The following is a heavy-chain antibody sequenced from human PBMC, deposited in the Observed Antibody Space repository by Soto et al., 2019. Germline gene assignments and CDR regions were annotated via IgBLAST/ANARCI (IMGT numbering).Heavy chain of an antibody. CDR3: AAPGRDGYKLDY. J-gene: IGHJ4*02. Sequence: SSVKVSCKASGGTFSSYAISWVRQAPGQGLEWMGGIIPIFGTANYAQKFQGRVTVIADESTSTAYMELSSLRSEDTAVYYCAAPGRDGYKLDYWGQGTLVTSPQ. CDR1: GGTFSSYA. V-gene: IGHV1-69*13. D-gene: IGHD5-12*01. CDR2: IIPIFGTA.